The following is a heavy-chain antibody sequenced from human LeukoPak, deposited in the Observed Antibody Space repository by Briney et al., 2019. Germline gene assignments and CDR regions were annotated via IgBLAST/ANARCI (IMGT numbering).Heavy chain of an antibody. J-gene: IGHJ4*02. Sequence: SETLSLTCTVFGGSISSYYWSWIRQPPGKGLEWIGYIYYSGSTNYNPSLKSRVTISVDTSKNQFSLKLSSVTAADTAVYYCARGGSWFDYWGQGTLVTVSS. V-gene: IGHV4-59*01. D-gene: IGHD6-13*01. CDR1: GGSISSYY. CDR2: IYYSGST. CDR3: ARGGSWFDY.